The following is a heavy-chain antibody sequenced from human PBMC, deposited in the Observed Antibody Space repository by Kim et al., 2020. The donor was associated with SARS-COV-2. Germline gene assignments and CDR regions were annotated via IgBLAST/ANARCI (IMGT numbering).Heavy chain of an antibody. CDR1: GFTFSSYA. J-gene: IGHJ6*02. D-gene: IGHD5-12*01. V-gene: IGHV3-30-3*01. CDR3: ARDWTGGYSGLMDV. Sequence: GGSLRLSCAASGFTFSSYAMHWVRQAPGKGLEWVAVISYDGSNKYYADSVKGRFTISRDNSKNTLYLQMNSLRAEDTAVYYCARDWTGGYSGLMDVWGQGTTVTVS. CDR2: ISYDGSNK.